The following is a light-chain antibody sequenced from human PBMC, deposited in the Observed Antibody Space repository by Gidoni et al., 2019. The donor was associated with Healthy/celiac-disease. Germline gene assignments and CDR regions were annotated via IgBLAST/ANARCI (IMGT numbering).Light chain of an antibody. CDR3: QQYYSTLLT. Sequence: DIVMTQSPDSLAVSLGERATINCKSSQSVLYSSNNKNYLAWSQQKPGQPPKLLIYWASTRDSGVPDRFSGSGSGTDFTLTISSLQAEDVAVYYCQQYYSTLLTFGGGTKVEIK. V-gene: IGKV4-1*01. J-gene: IGKJ4*01. CDR2: WAS. CDR1: QSVLYSSNNKNY.